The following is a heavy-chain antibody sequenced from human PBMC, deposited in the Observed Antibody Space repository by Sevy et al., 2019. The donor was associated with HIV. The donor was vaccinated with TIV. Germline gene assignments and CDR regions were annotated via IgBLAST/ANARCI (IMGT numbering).Heavy chain of an antibody. Sequence: GGSLRLSCAASGFTFSSYGMHWVRQAPGKGLEWVAVISYDGSNKYYADSVKGRFTISRDNSKNTLYLQMNSLRAEDTAVYYCAKPLSRDGYNSDYWGLGTLVTVSS. D-gene: IGHD5-18*01. J-gene: IGHJ4*02. CDR3: AKPLSRDGYNSDY. CDR1: GFTFSSYG. V-gene: IGHV3-30*18. CDR2: ISYDGSNK.